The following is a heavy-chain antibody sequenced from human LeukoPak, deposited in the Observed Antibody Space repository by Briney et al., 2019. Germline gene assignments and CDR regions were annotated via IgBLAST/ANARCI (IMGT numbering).Heavy chain of an antibody. CDR1: GGSLSGYY. CDR2: INHSGST. J-gene: IGHJ4*02. Sequence: PSETLSLTCAVYGGSLSGYYWNWIRQPPGKGLEWIGEINHSGSTNYNPSLESRVTISVDTSKNQFSLKLSSVTAADTAVYYCARANNSSWHNWGQGTLVTVSA. D-gene: IGHD6-13*01. CDR3: ARANNSSWHN. V-gene: IGHV4-34*01.